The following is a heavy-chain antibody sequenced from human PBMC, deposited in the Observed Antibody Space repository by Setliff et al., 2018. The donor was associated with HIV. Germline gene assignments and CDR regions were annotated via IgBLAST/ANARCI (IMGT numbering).Heavy chain of an antibody. Sequence: SETLSLTCAVYGGSFSGYCWSWIRQPPGKGLEWIGEMQHSGRTNYNPSLRSRVTTSVDTSKSQFSLKLRSVTAADTAVFYCAKDRGGSYYVGGPNDAFDIWGQGTLVTVS. V-gene: IGHV4-34*01. CDR1: GGSFSGYC. D-gene: IGHD1-26*01. J-gene: IGHJ3*02. CDR2: MQHSGRT. CDR3: AKDRGGSYYVGGPNDAFDI.